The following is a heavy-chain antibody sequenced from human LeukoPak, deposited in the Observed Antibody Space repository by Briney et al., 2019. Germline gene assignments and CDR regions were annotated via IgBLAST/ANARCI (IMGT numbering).Heavy chain of an antibody. Sequence: GGSLRLSCAASGFTFSSYAMSWVRQAPGKGLEWVSAISGSGGSTYYADSVKGRFTISRDNSKSTLYLQMDSLRVEDTAVYYCARDLCSTTSCFDYWGQGTLVSVSS. CDR2: ISGSGGST. J-gene: IGHJ4*02. D-gene: IGHD2-2*01. CDR3: ARDLCSTTSCFDY. V-gene: IGHV3-23*01. CDR1: GFTFSSYA.